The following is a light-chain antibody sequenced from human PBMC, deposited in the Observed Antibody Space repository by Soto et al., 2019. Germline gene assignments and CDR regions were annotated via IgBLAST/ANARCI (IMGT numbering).Light chain of an antibody. Sequence: EIVLTQSPGTLSLSPGERATLSCRASQSVNSRLAWYQHKPGQAPRLLISGASSRATGIPDRFSGSGSGTDFTLTISRLEPEDFAVYYCQQYSSSPALTFGGGTKVDIK. V-gene: IGKV3-20*01. CDR1: QSVNSR. CDR3: QQYSSSPALT. CDR2: GAS. J-gene: IGKJ4*01.